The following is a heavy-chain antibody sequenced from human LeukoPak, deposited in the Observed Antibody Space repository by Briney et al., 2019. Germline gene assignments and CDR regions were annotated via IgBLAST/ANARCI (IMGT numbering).Heavy chain of an antibody. V-gene: IGHV1-46*01. J-gene: IGHJ4*02. CDR2: INPSGGST. D-gene: IGHD3-9*01. Sequence: ASVKVSCKASGYTFTSYYMHWVRQAPGQGLEWVGIINPSGGSTSYAQKFQGRVTMTRDTSTSTVYMELSSLRSEDTAVYYCARGGASYDILTGLIDYWGQGTLVTVSS. CDR1: GYTFTSYY. CDR3: ARGGASYDILTGLIDY.